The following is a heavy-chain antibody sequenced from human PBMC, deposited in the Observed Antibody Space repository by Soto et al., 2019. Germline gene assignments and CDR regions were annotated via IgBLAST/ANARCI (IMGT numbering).Heavy chain of an antibody. CDR2: ISGSGGNT. V-gene: IGHV3-23*01. J-gene: IGHJ4*02. Sequence: GGPLRLSCAASGFTFSSYVTSWVRQAPGKGLERVSAISGSGGNTYYADSVKGRFTISRDNSRNTLYLQMNSLRADDTAVYYCAKVPRYCSGGSCYGGYFDYWGQGTLVTVSS. CDR1: GFTFSSYV. CDR3: AKVPRYCSGGSCYGGYFDY. D-gene: IGHD2-15*01.